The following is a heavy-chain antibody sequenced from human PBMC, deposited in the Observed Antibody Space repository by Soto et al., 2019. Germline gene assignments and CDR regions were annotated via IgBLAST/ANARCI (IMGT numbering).Heavy chain of an antibody. J-gene: IGHJ5*02. CDR2: INHSGST. Sequence: SETLSLTCAVYGGSFSGYYWSWIRQPPGKGLEWIGEINHSGSTNYNPSLKSRVTISVDTSKNQFSLKLSSVTAADTAVYYCARGPRMYYYGSGRWFDPWGQGTLVTAPQ. CDR3: ARGPRMYYYGSGRWFDP. D-gene: IGHD3-10*01. V-gene: IGHV4-34*01. CDR1: GGSFSGYY.